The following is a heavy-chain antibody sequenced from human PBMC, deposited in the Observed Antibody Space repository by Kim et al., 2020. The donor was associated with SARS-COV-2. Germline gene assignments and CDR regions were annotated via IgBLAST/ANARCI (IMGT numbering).Heavy chain of an antibody. J-gene: IGHJ6*04. Sequence: SETLSLTCAVYGGSFSGYYWSWIRQPPGKGLEWIGEINHSGSTNYNPSLKSRVTISVDTSKNQFSLKLSSVTAADTAVYYCARGIMVRGHYYYYGMDVWGKGTTVTVSP. CDR3: ARGIMVRGHYYYYGMDV. V-gene: IGHV4-34*01. CDR2: INHSGST. CDR1: GGSFSGYY. D-gene: IGHD3-10*01.